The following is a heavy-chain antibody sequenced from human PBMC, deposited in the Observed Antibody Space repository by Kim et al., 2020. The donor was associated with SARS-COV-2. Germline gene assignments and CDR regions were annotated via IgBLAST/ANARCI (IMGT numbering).Heavy chain of an antibody. Sequence: SVKVSCKASGDTLKKYAVNWVRQAPGQGLEWVGGIIPVFDSSIYPQKFRGRVTISADESMNTAYMEVYSLQYEDTAVYYCAAGHDGPGGLYFGFDFWGQGTLVAVSS. J-gene: IGHJ4*02. CDR2: IIPVFDSS. D-gene: IGHD2-8*02. V-gene: IGHV1-69*13. CDR1: GDTLKKYA. CDR3: AAGHDGPGGLYFGFDF.